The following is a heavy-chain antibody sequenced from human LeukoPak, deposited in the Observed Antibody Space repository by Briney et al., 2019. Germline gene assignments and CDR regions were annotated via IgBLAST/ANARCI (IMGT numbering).Heavy chain of an antibody. CDR3: ARSSWLLDY. Sequence: PSETLSLTCAVYGGSFSGYYWSWIRQPPGKGLEWIGEINHSGSTNYNPSLESRVTISVDTSKNQFSLKLSSVTAADTAVYYCARSSWLLDYWGQGTLVTVSS. J-gene: IGHJ4*02. D-gene: IGHD6-13*01. CDR2: INHSGST. V-gene: IGHV4-34*01. CDR1: GGSFSGYY.